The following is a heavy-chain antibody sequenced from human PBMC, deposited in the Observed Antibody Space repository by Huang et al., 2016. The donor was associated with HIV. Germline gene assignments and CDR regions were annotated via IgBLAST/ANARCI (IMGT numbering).Heavy chain of an antibody. CDR2: ISHSGNT. D-gene: IGHD3-10*01. V-gene: IGHV4-34*01. J-gene: IGHJ4*02. CDR1: GVSFSGYY. Sequence: QVQLKQWGARLLKPSETLSVTCAAHGVSFSGYYWTWIRQPPGKGLEWIGEISHSGNTNSNPSLKSRLTISSDTSRSQVSLSLKSVTAADTAIYYCARGRGSTYYEWAYYYWGQGTLVTVSS. CDR3: ARGRGSTYYEWAYYY.